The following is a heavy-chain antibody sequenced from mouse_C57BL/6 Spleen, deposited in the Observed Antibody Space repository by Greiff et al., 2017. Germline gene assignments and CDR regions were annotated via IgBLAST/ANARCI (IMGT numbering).Heavy chain of an antibody. CDR2: IDPSDSYT. CDR3: ARWTAQATGFAY. V-gene: IGHV1-69*01. CDR1: GYTFTSYW. D-gene: IGHD3-2*02. J-gene: IGHJ3*01. Sequence: QVQLKQPGAELVMPGASVKLSCKASGYTFTSYWMHWVKQRPGQGLEWIGEIDPSDSYTNYNQKFKGKSTLTVDKSSSTAYMQLSSLTSEDSAVYYCARWTAQATGFAYWGQGTLVTVSA.